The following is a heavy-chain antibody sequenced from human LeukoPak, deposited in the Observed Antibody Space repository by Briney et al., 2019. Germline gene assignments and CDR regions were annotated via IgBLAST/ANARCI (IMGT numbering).Heavy chain of an antibody. D-gene: IGHD5-24*01. CDR3: ARESSDGYNFSYYYFDY. V-gene: IGHV4-34*01. CDR2: INHSGST. Sequence: SETPSLTCAVYGGSFSGYYWSWIRQPPGKGLEWIGEINHSGSTNYNPSLKSRVTISVDTSKNQFSLKLSSVTAADTAVYYCARESSDGYNFSYYYFDYWGQGTLVTASS. J-gene: IGHJ4*02. CDR1: GGSFSGYY.